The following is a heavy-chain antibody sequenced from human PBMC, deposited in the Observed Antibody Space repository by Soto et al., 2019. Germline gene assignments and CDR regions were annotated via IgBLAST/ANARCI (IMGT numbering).Heavy chain of an antibody. Sequence: ASVKVACKVSGYTLTELSMHWVRQAPGKGLEWMGGFDPEDGETIYAQKFQGRVTMTEDTSTDTAYMELSSLRSEATAVYYCATEYTMVRGVIFDYWGQGTLVTVSS. J-gene: IGHJ4*02. CDR1: GYTLTELS. D-gene: IGHD3-10*01. V-gene: IGHV1-24*01. CDR3: ATEYTMVRGVIFDY. CDR2: FDPEDGET.